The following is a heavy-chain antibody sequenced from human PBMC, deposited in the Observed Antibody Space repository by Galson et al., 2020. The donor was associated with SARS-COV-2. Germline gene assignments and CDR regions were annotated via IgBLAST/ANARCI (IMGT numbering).Heavy chain of an antibody. Sequence: ASETLSLTCTVSGGSISSSSYYWGWIRQPPGKGLEWIGRIYYSGSTYYNPSLKSRVTLSVDTSKNQFSLKLSSVTAADTAVYYCARQNVLRYFDWLLDPEAFDIWGQGTMVTVSS. CDR2: IYYSGST. CDR1: GGSISSSSYY. J-gene: IGHJ3*02. CDR3: ARQNVLRYFDWLLDPEAFDI. D-gene: IGHD3-9*01. V-gene: IGHV4-39*01.